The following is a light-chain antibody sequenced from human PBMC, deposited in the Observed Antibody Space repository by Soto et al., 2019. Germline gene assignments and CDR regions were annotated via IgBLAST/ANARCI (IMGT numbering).Light chain of an antibody. CDR1: QSIGTY. Sequence: DIQVTQSPSSLSASVGDRVTITCRASQSIGTYLNWYHQKPGKAPNLLIYDASTLESGVPSRFRGSGSETEFTLTISGLQPDDFATYYCQQFIDGWTFGQGTKVDIK. V-gene: IGKV1-5*01. CDR2: DAS. CDR3: QQFIDGWT. J-gene: IGKJ1*01.